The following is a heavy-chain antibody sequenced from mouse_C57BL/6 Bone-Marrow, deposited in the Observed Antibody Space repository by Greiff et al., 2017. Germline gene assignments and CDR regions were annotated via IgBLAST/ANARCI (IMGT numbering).Heavy chain of an antibody. V-gene: IGHV1-64*01. CDR3: ARSFYYCGSPCAY. CDR2: IHPNSGST. Sequence: QVQLQQPGAELVKPGASVKLSCKASGYTFTSYWMHWVKQRPGQGLEWIGMIHPNSGSTNYNEKFKSKATLTVDKSSSTAYMQLSSLTSEDSAVYYCARSFYYCGSPCAYWGQGTLVTVSA. D-gene: IGHD1-1*01. J-gene: IGHJ3*01. CDR1: GYTFTSYW.